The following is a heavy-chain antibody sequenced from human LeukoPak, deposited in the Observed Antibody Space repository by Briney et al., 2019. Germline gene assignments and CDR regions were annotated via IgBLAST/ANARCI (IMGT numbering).Heavy chain of an antibody. D-gene: IGHD2-8*01. V-gene: IGHV3-23*01. CDR3: ARDNGPYYYYYMDV. J-gene: IGHJ6*03. CDR1: GFTFNSYA. CDR2: ISGSGGDT. Sequence: GSLRLSCAASGFTFNSYAMNWVRQAPEKGLEWVSAISGSGGDTYYADSVKGRFTISRDNSKNTLYLQMNSLRAEDTAVYYCARDNGPYYYYYMDVWGKGTTVTVSS.